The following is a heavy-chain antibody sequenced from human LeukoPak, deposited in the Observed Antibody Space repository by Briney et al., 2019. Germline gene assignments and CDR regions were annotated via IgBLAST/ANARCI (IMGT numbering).Heavy chain of an antibody. V-gene: IGHV3-23*01. J-gene: IGHJ4*02. CDR1: RFTFSSYA. D-gene: IGHD3-16*02. CDR3: AKNVWESYRYSTFDY. CDR2: ISGSGGST. Sequence: GGSPRLSCAASRFTFSSYAMSWVRQAPGKGLEWVSAISGSGGSTYYADSVKGRFTISRDNSKNTLYLQMNSLRAEDTAVYYCAKNVWESYRYSTFDYWGQGTLVTVSS.